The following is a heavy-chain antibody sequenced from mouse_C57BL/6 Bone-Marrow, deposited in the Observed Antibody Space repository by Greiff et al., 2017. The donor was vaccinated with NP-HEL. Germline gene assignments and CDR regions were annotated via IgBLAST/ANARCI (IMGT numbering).Heavy chain of an antibody. CDR1: GYTFTGYW. CDR2: ILPGSGST. V-gene: IGHV1-9*01. Sequence: QVQLKQSGAELMKPGASVKLSCKATGYTFTGYWIEWVKQRPGHGLEWIGEILPGSGSTNYNEKFKGKATFTADTSSNTAYMQLSSLTTEDSAIYYCASPFTTTVVSYWYFDVWGTGTTVTVSS. D-gene: IGHD1-1*01. J-gene: IGHJ1*03. CDR3: ASPFTTTVVSYWYFDV.